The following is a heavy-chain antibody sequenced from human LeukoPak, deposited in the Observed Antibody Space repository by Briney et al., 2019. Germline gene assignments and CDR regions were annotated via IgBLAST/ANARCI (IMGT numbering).Heavy chain of an antibody. V-gene: IGHV4-4*02. D-gene: IGHD4-17*01. CDR3: ARGYGDFRVEGRYFHS. CDR1: GGSISSSNW. CDR2: IYLRGNT. Sequence: SETLSLTCAISGGSISSSNWWTWVRQPPGKGLEWVGEIYLRGNTNYNPSLESRVTISVDESKTQLSLRLESVTAADTAVYYCARGYGDFRVEGRYFHSWGQGTLVTVSS. J-gene: IGHJ4*02.